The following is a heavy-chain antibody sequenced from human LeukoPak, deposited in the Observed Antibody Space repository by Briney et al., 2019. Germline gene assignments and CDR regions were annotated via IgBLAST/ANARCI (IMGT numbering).Heavy chain of an antibody. CDR2: ISSSSSTI. D-gene: IGHD6-19*01. V-gene: IGHV3-48*01. CDR3: AKHSSGWFGFRYFQH. CDR1: GLTFSSYS. J-gene: IGHJ1*01. Sequence: GGSLRLSCAASGLTFSSYSMNWVRQAPGKGLEWVSYISSSSSTIYYADSVKGRFTISRDNSKNTLYLQMDTLRADDTAVYYCAKHSSGWFGFRYFQHWGQGTLAIVSS.